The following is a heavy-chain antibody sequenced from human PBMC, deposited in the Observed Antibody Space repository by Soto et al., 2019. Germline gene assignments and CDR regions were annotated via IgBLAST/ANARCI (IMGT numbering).Heavy chain of an antibody. D-gene: IGHD6-13*01. V-gene: IGHV4-34*01. CDR3: ARGIAAAPYYFDY. CDR1: GGSFSGYY. Sequence: SETLSLTCAVYGGSFSGYYWSWIRQPPGKGLEWIGEINHSGSTTYNPSLKSRVTISVDTSKNQFSLKLSSVTAADTAVYYCARGIAAAPYYFDYWGQGTLVTVSS. J-gene: IGHJ4*02. CDR2: INHSGST.